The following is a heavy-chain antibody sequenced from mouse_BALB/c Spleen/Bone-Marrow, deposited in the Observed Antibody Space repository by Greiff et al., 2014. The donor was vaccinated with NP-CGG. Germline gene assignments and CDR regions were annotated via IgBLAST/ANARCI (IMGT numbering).Heavy chain of an antibody. Sequence: EVQLVESGGGLVQPGDSLRLSCATSGFTFSDFYMEWVRQPPGKRLEWIAASRNKAKHYTTEYSASVKGRFIVSRDTSQSILYLRMNALRAEDTAIYYCARDVGYGNYFVYWGQGTLVTVSA. CDR3: ARDVGYGNYFVY. V-gene: IGHV7-1*02. CDR2: SRNKAKHYTT. D-gene: IGHD2-10*02. CDR1: GFTFSDFY. J-gene: IGHJ3*01.